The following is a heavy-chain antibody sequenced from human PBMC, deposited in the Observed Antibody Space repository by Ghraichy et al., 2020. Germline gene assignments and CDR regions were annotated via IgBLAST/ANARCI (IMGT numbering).Heavy chain of an antibody. Sequence: SETLSLTCAVSGASISSNNWWNWVRQPPGKGLEWIGEVSHSGGTNYNPSLKSRVSMSVDKSNNQFSLNLTSVTAADTAVYYCAREAVPGTNLDYWGQGSLVTVFS. CDR2: VSHSGGT. D-gene: IGHD6-19*01. J-gene: IGHJ4*02. CDR3: AREAVPGTNLDY. V-gene: IGHV4-4*02. CDR1: GASISSNNW.